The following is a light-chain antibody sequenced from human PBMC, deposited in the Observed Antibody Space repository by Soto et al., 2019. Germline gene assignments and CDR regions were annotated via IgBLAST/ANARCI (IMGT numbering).Light chain of an antibody. V-gene: IGLV2-8*01. CDR2: EVN. J-gene: IGLJ1*01. Sequence: SVLTQPPSASGSPGQSVTISCTGTSSDVGGYNYVSWYQQYPGKAPKLMIYEVNKRPSGVPDRFSGSKSGNTASLTVSGLQAEDEADYYCSSYGGYYNYVFGTGTKVTVL. CDR3: SSYGGYYNYV. CDR1: SSDVGGYNY.